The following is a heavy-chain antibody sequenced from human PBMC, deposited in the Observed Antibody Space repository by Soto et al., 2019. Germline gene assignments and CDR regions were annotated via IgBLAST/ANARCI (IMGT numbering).Heavy chain of an antibody. CDR2: IVPIFSAV. Sequence: QVLLVQSGAEVKKAGSSVKVSCKASAVPFSTYAISWVRQAPGQGLEWMGDIVPIFSAVNYAHTFQGRVTINADESTNTVYMDLTNLRTEDTAVYYCSLYSTRHQKWFDPWGPGTLVTVSS. J-gene: IGHJ5*02. D-gene: IGHD4-4*01. CDR3: SLYSTRHQKWFDP. V-gene: IGHV1-69*01. CDR1: AVPFSTYA.